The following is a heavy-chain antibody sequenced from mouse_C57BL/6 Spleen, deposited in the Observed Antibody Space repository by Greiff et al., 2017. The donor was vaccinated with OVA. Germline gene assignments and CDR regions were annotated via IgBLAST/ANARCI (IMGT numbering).Heavy chain of an antibody. J-gene: IGHJ1*03. CDR2: ISYDGSN. CDR3: AREDSYYYGSSYWYFDV. CDR1: GYSITSGYY. V-gene: IGHV3-6*01. D-gene: IGHD1-1*01. Sequence: ESGPGLVKPSQSLSLTCSVTGYSITSGYYWNWIRQFPGNKLEWMGYISYDGSNNYNPSLKNRISITRDTSKNQFFLKLNSVTTEDTATYYCAREDSYYYGSSYWYFDVWGTGTTVTVSS.